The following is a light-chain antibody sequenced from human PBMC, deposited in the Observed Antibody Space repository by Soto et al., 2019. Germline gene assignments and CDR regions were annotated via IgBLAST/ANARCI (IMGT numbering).Light chain of an antibody. J-gene: IGKJ1*01. V-gene: IGKV1-5*03. Sequence: DIQMTQSPSTLSASVGDRVAITCRASDNIVHWVAWYQQKPGKALKLLIYKAANLADEVPSRFAGSGSGTDFTLTITRLQPDDFATYYCQHYNSFSRTFGQGTKVDIK. CDR1: DNIVHW. CDR3: QHYNSFSRT. CDR2: KAA.